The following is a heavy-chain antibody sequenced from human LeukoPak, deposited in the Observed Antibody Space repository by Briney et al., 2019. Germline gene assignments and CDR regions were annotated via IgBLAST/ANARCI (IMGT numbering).Heavy chain of an antibody. CDR3: VRDNPRCCGVVPANIDDY. CDR2: ISSTGSTL. J-gene: IGHJ4*02. Sequence: GGSLRLSCAASGFIFSSYTMNWVRQAPGKGLEWVSFISSTGSTLYYADSVKGRFTISRDDARNSLYLQMNSLRAEDTAVYYCVRDNPRCCGVVPANIDDYWGQGTLVTVSS. D-gene: IGHD2-15*01. V-gene: IGHV3-48*04. CDR1: GFIFSSYT.